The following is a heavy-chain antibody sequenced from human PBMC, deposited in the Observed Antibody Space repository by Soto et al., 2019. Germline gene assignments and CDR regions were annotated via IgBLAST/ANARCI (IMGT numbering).Heavy chain of an antibody. D-gene: IGHD2-2*01. CDR3: ASRMMDVVDGYYYYYYMDV. J-gene: IGHJ6*03. CDR1: GGTFSSYT. CDR2: IIPILGIA. V-gene: IGHV1-69*02. Sequence: QVQLVQSGAEVKKPGSSVKVSCKASGGTFSSYTISWVRQAPGQGLEWRGRIIPILGIANYAQKFQGRVTITADKTTRTAYMELSSLRAEDTAVYYCASRMMDVVDGYYYYYYMDVWGKETTVTVS.